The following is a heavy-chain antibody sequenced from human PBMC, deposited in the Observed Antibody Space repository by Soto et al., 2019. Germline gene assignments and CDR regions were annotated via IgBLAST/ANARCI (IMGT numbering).Heavy chain of an antibody. J-gene: IGHJ5*02. D-gene: IGHD2-21*02. Sequence: QVQLQESGPGLVKPSGTLSLTCAVSGGSISSSNWWSWVRQPPGKGLEWIGEIYHSGSTNYNPARKRRVTISVDKSKNQFSLKLSSVTAADTAVYYCARENYCGGDCYYWFDPWGQGTLVTVSS. CDR2: IYHSGST. CDR1: GGSISSSNW. V-gene: IGHV4-4*02. CDR3: ARENYCGGDCYYWFDP.